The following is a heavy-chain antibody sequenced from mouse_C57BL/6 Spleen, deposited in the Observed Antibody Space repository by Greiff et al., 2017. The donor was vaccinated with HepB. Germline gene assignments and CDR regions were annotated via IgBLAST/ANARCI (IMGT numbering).Heavy chain of an antibody. V-gene: IGHV14-4*01. D-gene: IGHD1-1*01. CDR1: GFNIKDDY. J-gene: IGHJ3*01. Sequence: VQLKQSGAELVRPGASVKLSCTASGFNIKDDYMHWVKQRPEQGLEWIGWIDPENGDTEYASKFQGKATITADTSSNTAYLQLSSLTSEETAVYYCTTSLLPFAYWGQGTLVTVSA. CDR3: TTSLLPFAY. CDR2: IDPENGDT.